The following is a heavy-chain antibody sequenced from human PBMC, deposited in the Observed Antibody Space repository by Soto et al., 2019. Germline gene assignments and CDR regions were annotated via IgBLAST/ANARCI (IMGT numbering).Heavy chain of an antibody. CDR3: AKDLADIVVVVATAFDY. D-gene: IGHD2-15*01. V-gene: IGHV3-30*18. CDR2: ISYDGSNK. CDR1: GFTFSSYG. Sequence: GGSLRLSCAASGFTFSSYGMHWVRQAPGKGLEWVAVISYDGSNKYYADSVKGRFTISRDNSKNTLYLQMNSLRAEDTAVYYCAKDLADIVVVVATAFDYWGQGTLVTVSS. J-gene: IGHJ4*02.